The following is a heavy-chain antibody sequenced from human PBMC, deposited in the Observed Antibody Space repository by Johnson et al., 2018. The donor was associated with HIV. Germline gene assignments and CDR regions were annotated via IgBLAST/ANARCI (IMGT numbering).Heavy chain of an antibody. CDR3: AKCIWGSSLIDVFDI. J-gene: IGHJ3*02. CDR1: GFTFSNYG. V-gene: IGHV3-33*06. Sequence: VQLVESGGGVVQPGGSLRLSCAASGFTFSNYGMHWVRQAPGKGLEWVAVMSYDGSNKYYTDSVRGRFTISRDNSKNTLYLQMNSLRVEDTAVYYCAKCIWGSSLIDVFDIWGQGTMVTVSS. CDR2: MSYDGSNK. D-gene: IGHD3-16*01.